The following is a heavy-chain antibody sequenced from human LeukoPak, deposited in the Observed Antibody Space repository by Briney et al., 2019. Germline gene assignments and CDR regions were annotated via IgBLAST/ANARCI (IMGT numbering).Heavy chain of an antibody. Sequence: GGSLRLSCAAYGFTFSSYCMNWVRQAPGKGLEWVSFISSSISYTYYADSVKGRFTISRDNAKNSMYLQMNNLRAEDAAVYYCASRGYSYGYGGPWYYYGMDVWGQGTTVTVSS. D-gene: IGHD5-18*01. CDR3: ASRGYSYGYGGPWYYYGMDV. J-gene: IGHJ6*02. CDR1: GFTFSSYC. CDR2: ISSSISYT. V-gene: IGHV3-21*01.